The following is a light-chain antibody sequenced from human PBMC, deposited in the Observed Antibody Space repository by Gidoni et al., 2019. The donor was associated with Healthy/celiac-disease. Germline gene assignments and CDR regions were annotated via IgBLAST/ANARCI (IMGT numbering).Light chain of an antibody. J-gene: IGKJ5*01. CDR1: QSLLHSNGYNY. CDR3: MQALQTPIT. V-gene: IGKV2-28*01. CDR2: FGP. Sequence: DSVMTQSPLSLPVTPGEPASITCRSSQSLLHSNGYNYWAWYLQKPGQSPQLLIDFGPNPASVVPDRCSGSGSGTDFTLKISRVEEEYVGFYYYMQALQTPITFGQGTRLEIK.